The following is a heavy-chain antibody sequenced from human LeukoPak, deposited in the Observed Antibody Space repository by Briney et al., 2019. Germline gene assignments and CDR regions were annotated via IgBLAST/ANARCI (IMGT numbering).Heavy chain of an antibody. J-gene: IGHJ4*02. V-gene: IGHV3-74*01. CDR2: IDHDGSGT. CDR3: VRDLPQTGYSYDY. CDR1: GFTFKNYW. Sequence: QPGGSLSLSCAASGFTFKNYWMHWVRQAPGTGLVWVSRIDHDGSGTSYADSVKGRFTVSRDNAKSTLYLQMNTLRAEDTAVYYCVRDLPQTGYSYDYWGRGALVTVSS. D-gene: IGHD5-18*01.